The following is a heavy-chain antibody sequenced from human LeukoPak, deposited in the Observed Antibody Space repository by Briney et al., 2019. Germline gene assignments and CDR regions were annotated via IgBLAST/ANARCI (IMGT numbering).Heavy chain of an antibody. CDR3: ATHPPVTTPRSWFDP. V-gene: IGHV4-38-2*02. Sequence: SETLSLTCTVSGYSISCGYYWGWIRQPPGKGLEWIGSIYHSGSTYYNPSLKSRVTISVDTSKNQFSLKLSSVTAADTAVYYCATHPPVTTPRSWFDPWGQGTLVTVSS. CDR1: GYSISCGYY. D-gene: IGHD4-17*01. J-gene: IGHJ5*02. CDR2: IYHSGST.